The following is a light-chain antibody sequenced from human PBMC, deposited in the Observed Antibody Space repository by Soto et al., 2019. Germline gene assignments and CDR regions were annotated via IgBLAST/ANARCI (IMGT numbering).Light chain of an antibody. J-gene: IGKJ2*01. V-gene: IGKV3-20*01. Sequence: EVVLTQSPVTLSLSPGERATLSCRASQSVSSSYLAWYQQKPGQAPSLLIYGASSRATGIPDRFSGSGSGTDFTLTISRLEPEDFAVYYCQQYDTSIWAYTFGQGTKLEIK. CDR1: QSVSSSY. CDR2: GAS. CDR3: QQYDTSIWAYT.